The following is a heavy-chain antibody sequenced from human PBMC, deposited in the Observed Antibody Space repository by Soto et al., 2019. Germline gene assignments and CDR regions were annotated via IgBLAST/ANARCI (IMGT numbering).Heavy chain of an antibody. V-gene: IGHV3-7*01. CDR3: ARDPLIGNTDSGLDV. J-gene: IGHJ6*02. CDR2: IKQDGSER. CDR1: GISYSNNW. Sequence: GGSLRLSCAVSGISYSNNWMSWVRQAPGKGLEWVANIKQDGSERYYVDSVKGRFTISRDNGKNSLYLQVTSLRAEDTAVYYCARDPLIGNTDSGLDVWGQGTTVTVYS. D-gene: IGHD2-21*01.